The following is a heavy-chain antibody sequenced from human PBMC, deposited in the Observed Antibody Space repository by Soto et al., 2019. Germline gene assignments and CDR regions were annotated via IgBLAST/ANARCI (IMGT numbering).Heavy chain of an antibody. Sequence: SETLSLTCVVSGGSLSSYYWSWIRQPPGKGLEWIGYIYYSGSTNYNPSLKSRVTISVDTSKNQFSLKLNSVTAADTAVYYCAKGDLWFGEFDSWGQGTLVTVSS. CDR2: IYYSGST. V-gene: IGHV4-59*01. D-gene: IGHD3-10*01. CDR1: GGSLSSYY. J-gene: IGHJ4*02. CDR3: AKGDLWFGEFDS.